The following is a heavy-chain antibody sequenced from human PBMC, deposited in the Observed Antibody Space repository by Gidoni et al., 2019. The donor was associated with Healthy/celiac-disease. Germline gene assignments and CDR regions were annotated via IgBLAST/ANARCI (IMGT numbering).Heavy chain of an antibody. D-gene: IGHD3-22*01. V-gene: IGHV1-69*01. CDR3: ARDTYYYYSSGYSLFDP. Sequence: QVQLVQSGAEVKKPGSSVKVSCKASGGTFSSYAISWVRQAPGQGLEWMGGIIPIVGTANYAQEFQGRVKISADESTSTAYRELSSLGSEDTAVYYCARDTYYYYSSGYSLFDPGGPGTLVTVSS. J-gene: IGHJ5*02. CDR1: GGTFSSYA. CDR2: IIPIVGTA.